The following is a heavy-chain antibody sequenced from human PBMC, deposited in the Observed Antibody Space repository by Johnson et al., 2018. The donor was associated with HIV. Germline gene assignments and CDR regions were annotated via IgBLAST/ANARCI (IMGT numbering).Heavy chain of an antibody. J-gene: IGHJ3*02. Sequence: MLLVESRGGLVQPGGSLRLSCAASGFTFSSYWMSWVRQAPGKGLEWVANIKQDGSEKYYVDSVKGRFTISRDNAKNSLYLQMNSLRAEDTAVYYCARAAYYDFWSGYFDAFDIWGQGTMVTVSS. CDR3: ARAAYYDFWSGYFDAFDI. CDR2: IKQDGSEK. V-gene: IGHV3-7*05. CDR1: GFTFSSYW. D-gene: IGHD3-3*01.